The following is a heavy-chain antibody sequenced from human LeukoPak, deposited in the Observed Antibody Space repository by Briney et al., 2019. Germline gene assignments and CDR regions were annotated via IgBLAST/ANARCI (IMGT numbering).Heavy chain of an antibody. D-gene: IGHD4-17*01. Sequence: GGSLRLSCATSGFTFTTYWIHWVRQAPGKGLVWVSRINSDDSSTMYADSVRGRFTISRDNARSTVFLQMNSLRSEDSALYYCARGGTGYGDLDYWGQEPWSPSPQ. CDR2: INSDDSST. J-gene: IGHJ4*01. CDR1: GFTFTTYW. CDR3: ARGGTGYGDLDY. V-gene: IGHV3-74*03.